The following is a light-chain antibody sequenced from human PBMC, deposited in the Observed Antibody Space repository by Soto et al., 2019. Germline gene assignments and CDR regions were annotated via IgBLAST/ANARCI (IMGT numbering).Light chain of an antibody. Sequence: DIVMTQSPDSLAVSLGERATINCKSSQSILYSSNNKNYLAWYQQKPGQRPKLRIYWASTRESGVPDRFSGSGSGTDFTLTISSLQAEDAAVYYCLQYYTTPEAFGQGTKVEIK. CDR2: WAS. J-gene: IGKJ1*01. CDR1: QSILYSSNNKNY. V-gene: IGKV4-1*01. CDR3: LQYYTTPEA.